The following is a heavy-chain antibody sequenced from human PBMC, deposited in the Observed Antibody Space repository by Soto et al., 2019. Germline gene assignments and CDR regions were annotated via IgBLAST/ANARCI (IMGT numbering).Heavy chain of an antibody. CDR2: ISYDGSNK. CDR1: GFTFSRYG. V-gene: IGHV3-30*18. J-gene: IGHJ6*02. Sequence: QVQLVESGGGVVQPGRSLRLSCAASGFTFSRYGMHWVRQAPGKGLEWVAVISYDGSNKYYADSVKGRFTISRAISKNTLYLQMNSLRDEDTVLYSCAKVEAGHGTCATPNFYYALDVWGQGTTVTVSS. D-gene: IGHD6-13*01. CDR3: AKVEAGHGTCATPNFYYALDV.